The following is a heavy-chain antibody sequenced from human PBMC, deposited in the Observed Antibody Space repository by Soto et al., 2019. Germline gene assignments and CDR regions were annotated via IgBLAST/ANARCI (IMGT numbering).Heavy chain of an antibody. V-gene: IGHV1-69*02. CDR2: IIPILGIT. J-gene: IGHJ5*02. D-gene: IGHD2-2*01. CDR3: ARGERGCSSTSCYGNDWFDP. Sequence: GASVKVSCKASGGTFSSYTISWVRQAPGQGLEWMGRIIPILGITNYAQKFQGRDTITTEKSTSTAYMKLSSLRSEDTTVYYCARGERGCSSTSCYGNDWFDPWGQGTLVTVSS. CDR1: GGTFSSYT.